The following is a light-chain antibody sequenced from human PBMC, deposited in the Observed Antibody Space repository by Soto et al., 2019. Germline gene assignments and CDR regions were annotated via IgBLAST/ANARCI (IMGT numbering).Light chain of an antibody. J-gene: IGKJ3*01. CDR1: QSVSSSY. CDR2: GAS. V-gene: IGKV3-20*01. CDR3: QQSGSSQFT. Sequence: EIVLTQSPGTLSLSPGERAILSCRASQSVSSSYLAWYQQKPGQAPRLLLYGASSRDTGIPERVSGSGSGTDFTLTISRLEHDDFAVYYYQQSGSSQFTFGPGTKVDIK.